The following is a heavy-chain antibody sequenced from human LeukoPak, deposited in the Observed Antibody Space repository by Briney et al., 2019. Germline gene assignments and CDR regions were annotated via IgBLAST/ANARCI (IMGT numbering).Heavy chain of an antibody. CDR2: INPNSGGT. Sequence: ASLKLSCKASGYTFTGYYMHWVRQAPGQGLEWMGWINPNSGGTNYAQKFHGRVTMNRNSYISTSYIELSMRRSDDAVVYYASRLVVPAAIGPFDAFDIWGEGRIVTASS. CDR1: GYTFTGYY. CDR3: SRLVVPAAIGPFDAFDI. J-gene: IGHJ3*02. V-gene: IGHV1-2*02. D-gene: IGHD2-2*02.